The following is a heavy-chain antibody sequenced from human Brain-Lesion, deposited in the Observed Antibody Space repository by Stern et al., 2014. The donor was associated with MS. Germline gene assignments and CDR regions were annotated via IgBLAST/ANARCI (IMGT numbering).Heavy chain of an antibody. CDR1: GFTFSSYW. V-gene: IGHV3-74*01. J-gene: IGHJ6*02. D-gene: IGHD2-8*01. CDR2: INSDGSST. CDR3: ARDRLGYCTNGVCHSGMDV. Sequence: EVQLVESGGGLVQPGGSLRLSCAASGFTFSSYWMHWVRQAPGKGLVWVSRINSDGSSTSYADSVKGRFTISGDNAKNTLYLQMNSLRAEDTAVYYCARDRLGYCTNGVCHSGMDVWGQGTTVTVSS.